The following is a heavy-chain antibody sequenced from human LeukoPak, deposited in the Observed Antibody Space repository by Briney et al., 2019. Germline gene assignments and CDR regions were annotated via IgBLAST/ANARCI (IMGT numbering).Heavy chain of an antibody. V-gene: IGHV1-2*06. J-gene: IGHJ3*02. CDR3: ARGISGGFDI. CDR1: GYTFTAYH. D-gene: IGHD2-21*01. Sequence: ASVKVSCTPSGYTFTAYHMHWVRQAPGQGLEWMGRIIPNSGATNYAQNFQDRVTLTRDTSISTAYMELSRLRPDDTAVYFCARGISGGFDIWGQGTMVTVSS. CDR2: IIPNSGAT.